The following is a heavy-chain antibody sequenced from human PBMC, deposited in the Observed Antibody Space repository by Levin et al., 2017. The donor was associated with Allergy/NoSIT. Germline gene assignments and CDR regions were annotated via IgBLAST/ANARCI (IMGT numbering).Heavy chain of an antibody. CDR2: ISYTGSA. CDR3: VRELRLGELSFSDY. CDR1: GGSISGSAYS. V-gene: IGHV4-39*07. Sequence: SETLSLTCTVSGGSISGSAYSWGWIRQPPGTGLEWVGTISYTGSASYYPSLKSRVTISVDTSKTQVSLKLSSVTAADTAVYYCVRELRLGELSFSDYWGQGTLVTVSS. D-gene: IGHD3-16*02. J-gene: IGHJ4*02.